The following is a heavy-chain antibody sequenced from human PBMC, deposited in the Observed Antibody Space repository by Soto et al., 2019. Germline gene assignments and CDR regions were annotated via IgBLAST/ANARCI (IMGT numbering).Heavy chain of an antibody. Sequence: RLSCAASGFTFSSYAMSWVRQAPGKGLEWVSAISGSGGSTYYADSVKGRFTISRDNSKNTLYLQMNSLRAEDTAVYYCAKDIVLMVYAIPGGDWFDPWGQGTLVTVSS. D-gene: IGHD2-8*01. CDR3: AKDIVLMVYAIPGGDWFDP. J-gene: IGHJ5*02. V-gene: IGHV3-23*01. CDR2: ISGSGGST. CDR1: GFTFSSYA.